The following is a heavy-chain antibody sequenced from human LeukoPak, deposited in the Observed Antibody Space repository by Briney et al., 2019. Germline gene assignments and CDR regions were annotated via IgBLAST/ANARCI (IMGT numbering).Heavy chain of an antibody. CDR1: GGSISSYY. CDR2: IYTSGST. V-gene: IGHV4-4*07. CDR3: ARSPPGTWFYYMDV. D-gene: IGHD3-9*01. J-gene: IGHJ6*03. Sequence: SGTLSLTCTVSGGSISSYYWSWIRQPAGKGLEWIGRIYTSGSTNYNPSLKSRVTMSVDTSKNQFSLKLSSVTAADTAVYYCARSPPGTWFYYMDVWGKGTTVTVSS.